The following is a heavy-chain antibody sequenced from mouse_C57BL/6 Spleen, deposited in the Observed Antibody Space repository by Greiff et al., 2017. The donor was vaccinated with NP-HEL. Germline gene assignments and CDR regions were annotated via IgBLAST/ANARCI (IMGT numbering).Heavy chain of an antibody. J-gene: IGHJ3*01. CDR1: GYAFSSSW. CDR2: IYPGDGDT. Sequence: VKLMESGPELVKPGASVKISCKASGYAFSSSWMNWVKQRPGKGLEWIGRIYPGDGDTNYNGKFKGKATLTADKSSSTAYMQLSSLTSEDSAVYFCAYSWFAYWGQGTLATVSA. V-gene: IGHV1-82*01. CDR3: AYSWFAY.